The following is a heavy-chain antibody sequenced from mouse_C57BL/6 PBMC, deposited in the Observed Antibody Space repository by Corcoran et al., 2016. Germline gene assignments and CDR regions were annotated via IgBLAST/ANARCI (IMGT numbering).Heavy chain of an antibody. V-gene: IGHV1-26*01. CDR3: AVGETWFAY. Sequence: EVQLQQSGPELVKPGASVKISCKASGYTFTDYYMNWVKQSHGKSLEWIGDINPNNGGTSYNQKFKGKATLTVDTSSSTAYMELNSLTSEDSAVYYCAVGETWFAYWGQGTLVTVSA. CDR1: GYTFTDYY. D-gene: IGHD4-1*01. J-gene: IGHJ3*01. CDR2: INPNNGGT.